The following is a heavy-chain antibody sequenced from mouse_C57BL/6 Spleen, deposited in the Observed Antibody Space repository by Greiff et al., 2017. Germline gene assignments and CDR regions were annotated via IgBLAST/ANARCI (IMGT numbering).Heavy chain of an antibody. Sequence: VQLQQSGAELVKPGASVKLSCKASGYTFTEYTIHWVKQRSGQGLEWIGWFYPGCGSHKYNEKFKDKATLTADKSSSTVYMEISRLTSESSAFYFCERHEDEGYYYGSSPFDYWGQGTTVTVAS. CDR1: GYTFTEYT. CDR2: FYPGCGSH. J-gene: IGHJ2*01. D-gene: IGHD1-1*01. V-gene: IGHV1-62-2*01. CDR3: ERHEDEGYYYGSSPFDY.